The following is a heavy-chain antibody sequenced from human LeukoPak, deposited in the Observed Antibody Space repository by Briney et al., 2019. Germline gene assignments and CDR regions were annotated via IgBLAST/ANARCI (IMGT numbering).Heavy chain of an antibody. V-gene: IGHV3-30*04. Sequence: PGGSLRLSCTASGFTFNTYAFHWVRQTPGKGLEWLAAISYDGGSKYYAESLEGRFTISRDNGKNTLYLQMNSLRPDDTGIFYCARDANPFGSGMTLNWFDPWGQGTLVTVSS. CDR2: ISYDGGSK. CDR3: ARDANPFGSGMTLNWFDP. J-gene: IGHJ5*02. CDR1: GFTFNTYA. D-gene: IGHD3-10*01.